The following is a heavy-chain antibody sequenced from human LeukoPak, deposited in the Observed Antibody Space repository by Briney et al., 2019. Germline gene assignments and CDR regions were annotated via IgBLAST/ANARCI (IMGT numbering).Heavy chain of an antibody. CDR2: ISGSGGST. J-gene: IGHJ4*02. V-gene: IGHV3-23*01. CDR3: AKVGPNDILTGYYWSYFDY. CDR1: GFTFSSYA. D-gene: IGHD3-9*01. Sequence: GGSLRLSCAASGFTFSSYAMSWVRQAPGKGLEWVSAISGSGGSTYYADSVKSRFTISRDNSKNTLYLQMNSLRAEDTAVYYCAKVGPNDILTGYYWSYFDYWGQGTLVTVSS.